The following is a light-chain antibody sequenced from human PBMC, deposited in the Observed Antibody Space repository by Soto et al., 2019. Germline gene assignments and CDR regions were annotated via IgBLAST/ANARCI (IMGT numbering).Light chain of an antibody. Sequence: QSVLTQPPSVSAAPGQKGTISCSGSSSNIGNNYVSWYQQLPGTAPKLLIYENNKRPSGIPDRFSGSKSGTSATLGITGLQTGDEADFYCGTWDSTLSAGVFGTGTKLTVL. CDR3: GTWDSTLSAGV. CDR1: SSNIGNNY. V-gene: IGLV1-51*01. J-gene: IGLJ1*01. CDR2: ENN.